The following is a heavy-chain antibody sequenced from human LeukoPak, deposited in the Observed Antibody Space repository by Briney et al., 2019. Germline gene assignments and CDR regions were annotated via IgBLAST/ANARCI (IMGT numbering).Heavy chain of an antibody. Sequence: GGSPRLSCAASGFTFSSYWMSWVRQAPGKGLEWVANIKRDGSDKYYVGSVEGRFTISRDNSKNTLYLQMNSLRAEDTAVYYCARENSVPAAFDYWGQGTLVTVSS. V-gene: IGHV3-7*01. D-gene: IGHD2-2*01. CDR3: ARENSVPAAFDY. CDR2: IKRDGSDK. J-gene: IGHJ4*02. CDR1: GFTFSSYW.